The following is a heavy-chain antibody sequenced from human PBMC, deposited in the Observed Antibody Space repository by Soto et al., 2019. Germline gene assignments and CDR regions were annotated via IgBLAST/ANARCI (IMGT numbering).Heavy chain of an antibody. CDR1: GYTFTSYD. CDR2: MNPNSGNT. V-gene: IGHV1-8*01. Sequence: ASVKVSCKASGYTFTSYDINWVRQATGQGLEWMGWMNPNSGNTGYAQKFQGRVTMTRNTSISTAYMELSSLRSEDTAVYYCARGKRPMVGTRRAYYYMDVWGKGTTVTVSS. CDR3: ARGKRPMVGTRRAYYYMDV. D-gene: IGHD3-10*01. J-gene: IGHJ6*03.